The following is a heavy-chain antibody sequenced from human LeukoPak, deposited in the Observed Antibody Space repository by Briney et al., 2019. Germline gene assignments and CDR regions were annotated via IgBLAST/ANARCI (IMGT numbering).Heavy chain of an antibody. Sequence: PSQTLSLTCTVSGGSISSGGYYWSWIRQHPGKGLEWIGYIYYSGSTYYNPSLKSRVTISVDTSKNQFSLKLSSVTAADTAVYYCARRASGYYPPAYWYFDLWGRGTLVTVSS. D-gene: IGHD3-22*01. J-gene: IGHJ2*01. CDR2: IYYSGST. CDR1: GGSISSGGYY. V-gene: IGHV4-31*03. CDR3: ARRASGYYPPAYWYFDL.